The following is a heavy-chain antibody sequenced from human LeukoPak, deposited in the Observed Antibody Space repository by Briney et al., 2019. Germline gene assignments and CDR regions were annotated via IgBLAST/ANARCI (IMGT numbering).Heavy chain of an antibody. CDR1: GGSISSSGYY. Sequence: SETLSLTCTVSGGSISSSGYYWGWIRQPPGKGLEWIGHIYYSGSTYYNPSLKSGVTISVDTSKNQFSLKVSSVTAADTAVYYCARDSRSDYADYWGQGTLVAVSS. J-gene: IGHJ4*02. CDR3: ARDSRSDYADY. V-gene: IGHV4-39*02. D-gene: IGHD4-17*01. CDR2: IYYSGST.